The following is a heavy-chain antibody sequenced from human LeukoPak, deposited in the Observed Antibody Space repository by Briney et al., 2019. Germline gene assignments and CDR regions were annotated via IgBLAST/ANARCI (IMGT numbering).Heavy chain of an antibody. CDR3: ARGGPNEPYDFWKGGMDV. V-gene: IGHV4-61*02. J-gene: IGHJ6*02. D-gene: IGHD3-3*01. Sequence: TSETLSLTCTVSGGSISSGSYYWSWIRQPAGKGLEWIGRIYTSGSTNYNPSLKSRVTISVDTSKNQFSLKLSSVTAADTAVYYCARGGPNEPYDFWKGGMDVWGQGTTVTVSS. CDR2: IYTSGST. CDR1: GGSISSGSYY.